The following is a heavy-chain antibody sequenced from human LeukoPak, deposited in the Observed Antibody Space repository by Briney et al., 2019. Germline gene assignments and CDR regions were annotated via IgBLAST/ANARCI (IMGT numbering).Heavy chain of an antibody. Sequence: GGSLRLSCAASGFTFSSYAMSWVRQAPGKGLEWVSAISGSGGSAYYADSVKGRFTISRDISKNTLSLQMNSLRAEDTAVYCCAKTINYGGNSPTDYWGQGTLVTVSS. D-gene: IGHD4-23*01. V-gene: IGHV3-23*01. CDR3: AKTINYGGNSPTDY. CDR1: GFTFSSYA. CDR2: ISGSGGSA. J-gene: IGHJ4*02.